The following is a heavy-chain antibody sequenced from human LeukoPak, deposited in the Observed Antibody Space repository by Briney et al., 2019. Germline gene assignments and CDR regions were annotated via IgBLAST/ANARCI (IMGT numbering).Heavy chain of an antibody. J-gene: IGHJ4*02. CDR1: GFTVSSNY. D-gene: IGHD6-13*01. Sequence: PGGSLRLSCAASGFTVSSNYMSWVRQAPGKGLEWVSVIYSGGSTYYADSVKGRFTISRDNSKNTLYHQMNSLRAEDTAVYYCARERGTYSSRYFDYWGQGTLVTVPS. CDR3: ARERGTYSSRYFDY. CDR2: IYSGGST. V-gene: IGHV3-66*01.